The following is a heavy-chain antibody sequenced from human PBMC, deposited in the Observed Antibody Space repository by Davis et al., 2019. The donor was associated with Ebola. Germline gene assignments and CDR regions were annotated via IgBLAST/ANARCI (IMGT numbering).Heavy chain of an antibody. V-gene: IGHV4-59*12. CDR2: IYYSGST. D-gene: IGHD2-2*01. J-gene: IGHJ4*02. CDR1: GGSISSYY. CDR3: AVGFCTRSSCLADY. Sequence: MPSETLSLTCTVSGGSISSYYWSWIRQPPGKGLEWIGYIYYSGSTNYNPSLKSRVTISVDTSKNQFSLKLSSVTAADTSAYYCAVGFCTRSSCLADYWGQGTLVTVSS.